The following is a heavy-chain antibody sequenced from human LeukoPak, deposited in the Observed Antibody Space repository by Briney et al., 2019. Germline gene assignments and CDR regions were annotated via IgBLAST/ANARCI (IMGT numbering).Heavy chain of an antibody. Sequence: GGSLRLSCAASGFTFTTYWMSWVRQAPGKGLEWVANIKQDGTERYYVDSVKGRFTISRDNAKNSLYLQMNSLRVEDTAVYYCAKDSGNTSYFDYWGQGTLVTVSS. D-gene: IGHD4-23*01. V-gene: IGHV3-7*01. CDR2: IKQDGTER. CDR1: GFTFTTYW. CDR3: AKDSGNTSYFDY. J-gene: IGHJ4*02.